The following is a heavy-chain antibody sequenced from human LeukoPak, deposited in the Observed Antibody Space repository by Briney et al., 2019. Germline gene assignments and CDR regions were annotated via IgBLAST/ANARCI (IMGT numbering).Heavy chain of an antibody. CDR3: AKGIWFGSAWDY. V-gene: IGHV3-23*01. Sequence: GGSLRLSCAASGFTFSSYAMSWVRQAPGKGLEWVSAISGSGGSTYYADCVKGRFTISRDNSKNTLYLQMNSLRAEDTDVYYCAKGIWFGSAWDYWGQGTLVTVSS. CDR2: ISGSGGST. CDR1: GFTFSSYA. J-gene: IGHJ4*02. D-gene: IGHD3-10*01.